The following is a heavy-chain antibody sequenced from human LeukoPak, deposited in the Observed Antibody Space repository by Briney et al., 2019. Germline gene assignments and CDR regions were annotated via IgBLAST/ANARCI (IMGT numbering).Heavy chain of an antibody. V-gene: IGHV3-74*01. CDR2: IEGDGSST. Sequence: GGSLRLSCAASGFAFSRYWMHWVRQAPGKGLEWVSRIEGDGSSTTYADYVKGRFTISRDNAKNTLYLQMNSLRAEDTAVYFCARDPSAFAGYFDFWGQGTLVTAPS. J-gene: IGHJ4*02. CDR1: GFAFSRYW. D-gene: IGHD3-10*01. CDR3: ARDPSAFAGYFDF.